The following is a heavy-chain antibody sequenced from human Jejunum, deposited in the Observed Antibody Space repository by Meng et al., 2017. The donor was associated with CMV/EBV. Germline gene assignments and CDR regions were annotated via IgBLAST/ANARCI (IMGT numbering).Heavy chain of an antibody. CDR1: GGYVSSSSQY. CDR2: LYYSGHT. V-gene: IGHV4-39*07. D-gene: IGHD1-7*01. CDR3: ARGLGNYGEPNFDY. J-gene: IGHJ4*02. Sequence: SGGYVSSSSQYCGWLRQSPVKRLKWIRTLYYSGHTYYGPSLMSRLTISIDTSRAQFSLRLSSVTAADTAVYYCARGLGNYGEPNFDYWGQGTLVTVSS.